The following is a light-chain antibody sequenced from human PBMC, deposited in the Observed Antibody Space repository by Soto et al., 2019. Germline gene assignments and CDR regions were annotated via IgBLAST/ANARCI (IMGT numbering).Light chain of an antibody. V-gene: IGKV1-39*01. CDR1: QNIYTY. CDR2: ASL. Sequence: DIQLPQSPPSLSASVGDRVTINCRASQNIYTYVNCYQVKPGKDPQLLIFASLTLQSGVPSRFSGSGSGADFRLTISSLPPEDLATYYGQQSYSNIFSFSGGTRVEL. J-gene: IGKJ4*01. CDR3: QQSYSNIFS.